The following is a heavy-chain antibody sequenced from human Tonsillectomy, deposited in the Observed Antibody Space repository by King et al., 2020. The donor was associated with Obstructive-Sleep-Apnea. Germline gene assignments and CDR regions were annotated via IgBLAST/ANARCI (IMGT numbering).Heavy chain of an antibody. J-gene: IGHJ4*02. CDR3: GKGNMLVDGAGTYTES. CDR1: GFTFDDYA. Sequence: VQLVESGGGLVQPGRSLKLSCVASGFTFDDYAMHWVRQGPGKSLEWVSGMSWNSGSLAYADSVEGRFTISRDNAKNSLYMQMNSLRHEDTALYYCGKGNMLVDGAGTYTESWGQGTLVTVSS. V-gene: IGHV3-9*01. D-gene: IGHD3-10*01. CDR2: MSWNSGSL.